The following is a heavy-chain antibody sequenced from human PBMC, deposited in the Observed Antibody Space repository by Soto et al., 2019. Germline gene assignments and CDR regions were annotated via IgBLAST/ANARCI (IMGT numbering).Heavy chain of an antibody. D-gene: IGHD4-17*01. J-gene: IGHJ4*02. CDR3: ARPGMTTVTTAYFDS. CDR1: GFTFSSYG. V-gene: IGHV3-33*01. CDR2: IWDDGSNK. Sequence: QVQLVESGGGVVQPGRSLRLSCAASGFTFSSYGMHWVRQAPGKGLEWVAVIWDDGSNKYYADSVKGRFTISRDNSKNTLYLQMNSLRAEDTAVYYCARPGMTTVTTAYFDSWGQGTLVTVSS.